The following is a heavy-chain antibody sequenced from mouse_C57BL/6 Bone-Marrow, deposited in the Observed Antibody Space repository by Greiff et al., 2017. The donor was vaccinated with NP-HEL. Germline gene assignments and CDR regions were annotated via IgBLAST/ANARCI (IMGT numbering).Heavy chain of an antibody. Sequence: EVQGVESGGDLVKPGGSLKLSCAASGFTFSSYGMSWVRQTPDKRLEWVATISSGGSYTYYPDSVKGRFTISRDNAKNTLYLQMSSLKSEDTAMYYCAREGYYGSSSFAYWGQGTLVTVSA. V-gene: IGHV5-6*01. CDR2: ISSGGSYT. CDR3: AREGYYGSSSFAY. J-gene: IGHJ3*01. D-gene: IGHD1-1*01. CDR1: GFTFSSYG.